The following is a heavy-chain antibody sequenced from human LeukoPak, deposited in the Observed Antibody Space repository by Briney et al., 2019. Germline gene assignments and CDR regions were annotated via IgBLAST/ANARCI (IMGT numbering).Heavy chain of an antibody. V-gene: IGHV3-7*01. CDR2: IKQDGSEK. CDR1: GFTFSSYW. CDR3: ARDKYGDSGAFDY. Sequence: GGSLRLSCAASGFTFSSYWMSWVRQAPGKGLEWVANIKQDGSEKYYVDSVKGRFTISRDNAKNSLYLQMNSLRAEDTAVYYCARDKYGDSGAFDYWGQGTLVTVSS. D-gene: IGHD4-17*01. J-gene: IGHJ4*02.